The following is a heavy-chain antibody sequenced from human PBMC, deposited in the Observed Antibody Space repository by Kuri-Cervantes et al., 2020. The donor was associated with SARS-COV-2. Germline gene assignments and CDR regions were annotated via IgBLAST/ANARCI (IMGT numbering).Heavy chain of an antibody. CDR1: GFTFSSYS. CDR2: ISSSSSTI. V-gene: IGHV3-48*02. CDR3: AKASTHVDIVATRG. Sequence: GGSLRLSCAASGFTFSSYSMNWVRQAPGKGLEWVSYISSSSSTIYYADSVKGRFTISRDNAKNSLYLQMNSLRDEDTAVYYCAKASTHVDIVATRGWGQGTLVTVSS. J-gene: IGHJ4*02. D-gene: IGHD5-12*01.